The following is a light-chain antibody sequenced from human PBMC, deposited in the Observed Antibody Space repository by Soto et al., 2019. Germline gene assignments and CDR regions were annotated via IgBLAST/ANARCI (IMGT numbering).Light chain of an antibody. V-gene: IGKV1-5*01. CDR3: QQYNSYSPWT. CDR2: DAS. CDR1: QSISSW. J-gene: IGKJ1*01. Sequence: DIQMTQSPSTLSASVGDRVTITCRASQSISSWLAWYQQKPGKAPKLLIYDASSLESGVPSRFSGSGSGTEFTLTISSLRPDDFATYYCQQYNSYSPWTFGKGTKVEIK.